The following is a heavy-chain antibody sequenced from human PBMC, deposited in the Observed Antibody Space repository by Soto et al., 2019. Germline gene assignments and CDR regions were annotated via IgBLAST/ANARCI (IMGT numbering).Heavy chain of an antibody. CDR3: ARVTSNAREIGVVPASFRPPPPYFDY. CDR1: GGSISSGGYY. D-gene: IGHD2-2*01. V-gene: IGHV4-31*03. Sequence: QVQLQESGPGLVKPSQTLSLTCTVSGGSISSGGYYWSWIRQHPGKGLEWIGYIYYSGSTYYNPSLKVGVTKSVETSKNHVSLKLGSWAAAGTGGFFCARVTSNAREIGVVPASFRPPPPYFDYWGQGTLVTVSS. CDR2: IYYSGST. J-gene: IGHJ4*02.